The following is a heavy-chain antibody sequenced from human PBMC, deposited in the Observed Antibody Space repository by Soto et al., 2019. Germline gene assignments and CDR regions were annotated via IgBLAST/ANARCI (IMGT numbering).Heavy chain of an antibody. V-gene: IGHV5-51*01. D-gene: IGHD2-2*01. CDR1: GYSFTSYW. CDR2: IYPGDSDT. J-gene: IGHJ4*02. Sequence: GESLKISCKGSGYSFTSYWIGWVRQMPGKGLEWMGIIYPGDSDTRYSPSFQGQVTISADKSISTAYLQWSSLKASDTAMYYCASSSTSPHVYFDYWGQGTLDTVSS. CDR3: ASSSTSPHVYFDY.